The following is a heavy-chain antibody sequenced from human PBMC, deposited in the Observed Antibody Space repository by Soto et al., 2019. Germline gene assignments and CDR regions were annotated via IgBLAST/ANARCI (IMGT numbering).Heavy chain of an antibody. Sequence: SETLSLTCAVSGGPISSSNWWSWVRQPPGKGLEWIGEIYHSGSTNYNPSLKSRVTISVDKSKNQFSLELSSVTAADTAVYYCARDRYSGSYSWFDPWGQGTLVTVSS. J-gene: IGHJ5*02. CDR3: ARDRYSGSYSWFDP. D-gene: IGHD1-26*01. CDR2: IYHSGST. CDR1: GGPISSSNW. V-gene: IGHV4-4*02.